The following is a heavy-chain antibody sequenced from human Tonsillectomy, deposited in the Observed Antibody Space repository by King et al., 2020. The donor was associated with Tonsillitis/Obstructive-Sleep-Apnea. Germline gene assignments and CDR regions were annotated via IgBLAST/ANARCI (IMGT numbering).Heavy chain of an antibody. D-gene: IGHD3-3*01. CDR2: ISWDGGST. Sequence: VQLVESGGVVVQPGGSLRLSCAASGFTFDDYTMHWVRQAPGKGLEWVSLISWDGGSTYYADSVKGRFTISRDNSKNSLYLQMNSLRTEDTALYYCAKDMAGCWSGPTYYGMDVWGQGTTVTVSS. CDR1: GFTFDDYT. CDR3: AKDMAGCWSGPTYYGMDV. V-gene: IGHV3-43*01. J-gene: IGHJ6*02.